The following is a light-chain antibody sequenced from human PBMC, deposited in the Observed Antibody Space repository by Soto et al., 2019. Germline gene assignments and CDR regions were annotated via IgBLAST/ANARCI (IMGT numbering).Light chain of an antibody. Sequence: QSALTQPAAVSGSPGQSIAISCTGTSSDVGTYNSVSWYQQYPGKAPKLMIHDVSNRPSGVSDRFSRSKSGNPASLTISGLQSEDEADYYCSSYTRRSSYVFGSGTKVTVL. V-gene: IGLV2-14*01. CDR2: DVS. CDR3: SSYTRRSSYV. J-gene: IGLJ1*01. CDR1: SSDVGTYNS.